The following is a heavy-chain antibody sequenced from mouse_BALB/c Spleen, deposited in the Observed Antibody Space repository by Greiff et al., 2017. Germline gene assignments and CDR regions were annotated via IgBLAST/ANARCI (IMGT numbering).Heavy chain of an antibody. Sequence: EVKLQESGPGLVKPSQSLSLTCTVTGYSITSDYAWNWIRQFPGNKLEWMGYISYSGSTSYNPSLKSRISITRDTSKNQFFLQLNSVTTEDTATYYCAREGLYYFDYWGQGTTLTVSS. J-gene: IGHJ2*01. CDR2: ISYSGST. V-gene: IGHV3-2*02. CDR3: AREGLYYFDY. CDR1: GYSITSDYA.